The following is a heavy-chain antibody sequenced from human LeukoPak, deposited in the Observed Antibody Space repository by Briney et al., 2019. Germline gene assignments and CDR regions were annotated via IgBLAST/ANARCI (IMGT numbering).Heavy chain of an antibody. J-gene: IGHJ4*02. V-gene: IGHV3-7*01. Sequence: GGSLRLSCAASGYIFSNYWMSWVRQPPGKGLEWVAHVKQNGSEKYYVDSVKGRFTISRDNAKNSLYLQMTSLRAEDTDDYYCARVSIAVAGGDYWGQGTLVTVSS. CDR1: GYIFSNYW. CDR3: ARVSIAVAGGDY. D-gene: IGHD6-19*01. CDR2: VKQNGSEK.